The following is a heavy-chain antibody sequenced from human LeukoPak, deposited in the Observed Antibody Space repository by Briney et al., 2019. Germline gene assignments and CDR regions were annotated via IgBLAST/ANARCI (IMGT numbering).Heavy chain of an antibody. D-gene: IGHD3-9*01. CDR2: ISSSSSYI. J-gene: IGHJ3*02. Sequence: GGSLTLSCAASGFTFTSYSMNWVRQAPGKGLAWVSSISSSSSYIYYAASVKGRFTISRDNAKNSLYLKMNSLRAEDTAVYYCARENDDILTDDAFDIWGQGTMVTVSS. CDR3: ARENDDILTDDAFDI. V-gene: IGHV3-21*01. CDR1: GFTFTSYS.